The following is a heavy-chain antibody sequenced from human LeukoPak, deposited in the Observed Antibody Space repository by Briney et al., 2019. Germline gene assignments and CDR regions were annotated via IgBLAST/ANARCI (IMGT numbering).Heavy chain of an antibody. V-gene: IGHV4-59*01. CDR1: GGSISSYY. CDR3: ARAVAAVGGSDI. J-gene: IGHJ3*02. D-gene: IGHD6-13*01. Sequence: SETLSLTCTVSGGSISSYYWSWVRQPPGKGLEWIGYIYYSGSTNYNPSLKRRVTISVDTSKNQFSLKLSSVTAADTAVYYCARAVAAVGGSDIWGQETMVTVSS. CDR2: IYYSGST.